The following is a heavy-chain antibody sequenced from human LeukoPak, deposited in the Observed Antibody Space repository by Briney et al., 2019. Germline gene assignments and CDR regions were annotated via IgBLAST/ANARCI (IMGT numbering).Heavy chain of an antibody. CDR3: ARVLDTIFGVQPIDY. J-gene: IGHJ4*02. Sequence: GESLKISCKGSGYSFTSYWIGWVRQMPGKGLEWMGIIYPGDSDTRYSPSFQGQVTISADKSISTAYLQWSSLKASDTAMYYCARVLDTIFGVQPIDYWGQGTLVTVSS. CDR1: GYSFTSYW. CDR2: IYPGDSDT. D-gene: IGHD3-3*01. V-gene: IGHV5-51*01.